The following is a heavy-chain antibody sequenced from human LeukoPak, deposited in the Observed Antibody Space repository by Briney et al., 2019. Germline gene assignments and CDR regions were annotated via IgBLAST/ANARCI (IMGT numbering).Heavy chain of an antibody. Sequence: GGSLRLSCAASGFTFSNNYMSWVRQAPGKGLEWVSVIYSGDDTYYVESVKGRFTISRDNSKNTLFLQMNRLRAEDTAVYYCAGRRVLDASFDYWGQGTLVTVSS. V-gene: IGHV3-66*02. J-gene: IGHJ4*02. CDR3: AGRRVLDASFDY. CDR1: GFTFSNNY. D-gene: IGHD3-16*01. CDR2: IYSGDDT.